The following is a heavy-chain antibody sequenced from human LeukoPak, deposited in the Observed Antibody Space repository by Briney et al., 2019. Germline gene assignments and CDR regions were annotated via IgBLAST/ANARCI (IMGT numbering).Heavy chain of an antibody. J-gene: IGHJ4*02. CDR1: GFTFSTYA. CDR3: ANTLAGMPTLNALFDS. V-gene: IGHV3-23*01. Sequence: PGGSLRLSCAASGFTFSTYAMSRVRQAPGKGLEWVSALSGGGGSTYYAESVKGRFTISRDNSKNTLYLQMNSLRAEDTAVYYCANTLAGMPTLNALFDSWGQGTLVTVSS. CDR2: LSGGGGST. D-gene: IGHD2-15*01.